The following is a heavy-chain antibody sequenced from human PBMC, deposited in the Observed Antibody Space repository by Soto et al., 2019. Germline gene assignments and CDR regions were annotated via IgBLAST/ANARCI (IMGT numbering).Heavy chain of an antibody. V-gene: IGHV3-30*18. Sequence: QVQLVESGGGVVQPGRSLRLSCAASGFTFSSYGMHWVRQAPGKGLEWVAVISYHGSDQYYADSVKGRYTISRDNSKNTVHLQMNSLRAEDTAVYYCAKEVRYYYDSRGVDPFDIWGQGTVVTVSS. CDR2: ISYHGSDQ. J-gene: IGHJ3*02. CDR1: GFTFSSYG. D-gene: IGHD3-22*01. CDR3: AKEVRYYYDSRGVDPFDI.